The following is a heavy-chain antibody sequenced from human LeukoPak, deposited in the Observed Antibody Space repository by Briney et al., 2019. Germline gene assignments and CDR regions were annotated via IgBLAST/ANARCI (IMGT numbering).Heavy chain of an antibody. D-gene: IGHD4-17*01. J-gene: IGHJ4*02. CDR3: ARHSSVTTFVFDY. Sequence: SETLSLTCTVSGGXISSSSHYWGWIRQPPGKGLEWIGSIYYSGATYYNPSLKSRVTISVDTSKNQFSLKLSSVTAADTAVYHCARHSSVTTFVFDYWGQGTPVTVSS. CDR2: IYYSGAT. V-gene: IGHV4-39*01. CDR1: GGXISSSSHY.